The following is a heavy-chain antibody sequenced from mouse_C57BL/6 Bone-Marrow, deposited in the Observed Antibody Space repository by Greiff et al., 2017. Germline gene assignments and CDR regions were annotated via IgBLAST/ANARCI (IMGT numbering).Heavy chain of an antibody. CDR1: GFTFSDYY. CDR3: ARRGYFPSMDY. V-gene: IGHV5-12*01. CDR2: ISNGGGST. J-gene: IGHJ4*01. Sequence: DVKLVESGGGLVQPGGSLKLSCAASGFTFSDYYMYWVRQTPEKRLEWVAYISNGGGSTYYPDTVKGRFTISRDNAKNTLYLQMSRLKSEDTAMYYCARRGYFPSMDYWGQGTSVTVSS.